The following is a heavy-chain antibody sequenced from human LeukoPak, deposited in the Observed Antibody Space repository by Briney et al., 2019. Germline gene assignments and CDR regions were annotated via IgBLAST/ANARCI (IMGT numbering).Heavy chain of an antibody. CDR2: IRNKADSHAT. D-gene: IGHD5-24*01. CDR1: GFTFSDSA. J-gene: IGHJ4*02. CDR3: TRYPSVSEMTYPYDS. V-gene: IGHV3-73*01. Sequence: GGSLRLSCVGSGFTFSDSAIHWVRQASGKGLEWVGRIRNKADSHATAYAASVKGRFAISRDDSQNTAFLQMNSLKPEDTAVYYCTRYPSVSEMTYPYDSWGQGTLVTVSS.